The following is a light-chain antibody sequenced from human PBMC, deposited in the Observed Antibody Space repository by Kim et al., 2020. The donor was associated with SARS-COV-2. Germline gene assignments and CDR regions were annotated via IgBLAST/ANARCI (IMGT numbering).Light chain of an antibody. CDR1: QGIRSD. CDR2: AAS. J-gene: IGKJ2*01. Sequence: SASVGDRVTITCRASQGIRSDLAWYQQKPGKVPNLLIYAASSLQSGVPSRFSGSGSGTDFTLTISSLQPEDFATYYCLQDYDYPYTFGQGTKLEI. V-gene: IGKV1-6*01. CDR3: LQDYDYPYT.